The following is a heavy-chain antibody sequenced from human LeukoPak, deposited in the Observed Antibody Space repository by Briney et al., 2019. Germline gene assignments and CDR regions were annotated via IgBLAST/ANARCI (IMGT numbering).Heavy chain of an antibody. CDR1: GFTFSSYA. J-gene: IGHJ4*02. D-gene: IGHD2-15*01. V-gene: IGHV3-23*01. Sequence: GGSLRLSCAASGFTFSSYAMSWVRQAPGKGLQWVSAITGGGGSTYYADSVKGRFTISRDNSKNTLYPQMNSLRAEDTAIYYCAKGALGYCSGGSCYPYYWGQGTLVTVSS. CDR3: AKGALGYCSGGSCYPYY. CDR2: ITGGGGST.